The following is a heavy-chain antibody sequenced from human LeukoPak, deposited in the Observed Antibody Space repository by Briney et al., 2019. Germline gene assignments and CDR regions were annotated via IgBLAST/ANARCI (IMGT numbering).Heavy chain of an antibody. CDR2: IKQDGSEK. D-gene: IGHD3-3*01. CDR1: GLTFSSYW. V-gene: IGHV3-7*01. Sequence: GGSLRLSCAASGLTFSSYWMSWVRQAPGKGLEWVANIKQDGSEKYYVDSVKGRFTISSNNAKNSLYLQMNSLRAEDTAVYYCAGPRPDFWSGQPLDYWGQGTLVTVSS. CDR3: AGPRPDFWSGQPLDY. J-gene: IGHJ4*02.